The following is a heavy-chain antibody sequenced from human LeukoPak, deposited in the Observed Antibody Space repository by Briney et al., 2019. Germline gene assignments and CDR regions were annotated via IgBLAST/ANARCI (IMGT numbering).Heavy chain of an antibody. CDR1: GFTFSSYS. Sequence: GGSLRLSCAASGFTFSSYSMNWVRQAPGKGLEWVSYISSSSTIYYADSVKGRFTISRDNAKNSLYLQMNSLRAEDTAVYYCARGQACSSTSCYGFDDWGQGTLVTVSS. CDR3: ARGQACSSTSCYGFDD. D-gene: IGHD2-2*01. CDR2: ISSSSTI. V-gene: IGHV3-48*01. J-gene: IGHJ4*02.